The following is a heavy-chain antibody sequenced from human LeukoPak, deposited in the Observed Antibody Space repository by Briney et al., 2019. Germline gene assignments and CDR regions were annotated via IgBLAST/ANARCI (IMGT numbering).Heavy chain of an antibody. D-gene: IGHD3-10*01. V-gene: IGHV4-38-2*01. CDR3: GRASLGTYYNLFYYYMDV. CDR1: NYPITSDYY. CDR2: IFHSGIA. Sequence: PSETLSLTCEVSNYPITSDYYWVWIRQPPGQGLEWIGQIFHSGIAHYNPSLKSRVTMSVDTSRSQFSVNLKSVTAADTAVYFCGRASLGTYYNLFYYYMDVWGKGATVTVSS. J-gene: IGHJ6*03.